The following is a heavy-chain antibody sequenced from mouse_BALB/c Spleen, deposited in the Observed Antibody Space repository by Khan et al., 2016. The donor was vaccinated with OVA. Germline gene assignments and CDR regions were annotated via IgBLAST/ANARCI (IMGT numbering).Heavy chain of an antibody. V-gene: IGHV3-2*02. CDR2: ISYSGST. J-gene: IGHJ2*01. Sequence: LPEPAPGLVQPSQSLSLTCTVTGYSITSGYGWNWIRQFPGNKLEWMGYISYSGSTNYNPSLKSRISITRDTSKNQFFLQLNSVTTEDTATYYCARTARIKYWGQGTTLTVSS. CDR1: GYSITSGYG. D-gene: IGHD1-2*01. CDR3: ARTARIKY.